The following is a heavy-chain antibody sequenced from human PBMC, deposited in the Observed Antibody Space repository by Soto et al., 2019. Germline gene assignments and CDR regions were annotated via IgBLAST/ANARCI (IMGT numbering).Heavy chain of an antibody. V-gene: IGHV4-39*01. CDR1: GGSISSSSYY. CDR3: ARHLYSGSYYYFDY. D-gene: IGHD1-26*01. CDR2: IYYSGST. J-gene: IGHJ4*02. Sequence: SETLSLTCTVSGGSISSSSYYRGWIRQPPGKGLEWIGSIYYSGSTYYNPSLKSRVTISVDTSKNQFSLKLSSVTAADTAVYYCARHLYSGSYYYFDYWGQGTLVTVSS.